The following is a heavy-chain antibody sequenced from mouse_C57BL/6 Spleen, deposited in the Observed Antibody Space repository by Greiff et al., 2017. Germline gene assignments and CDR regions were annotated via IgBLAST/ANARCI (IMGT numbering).Heavy chain of an antibody. D-gene: IGHD1-1*01. J-gene: IGHJ4*01. V-gene: IGHV1-81*01. CDR1: GYTFTSYG. CDR2: IYPRSGNT. Sequence: QVQLKQSGAELARPGASVKLSCKASGYTFTSYGISWVKQRTGQGLEWIGEIYPRSGNTYYNEKFKGKATLTADKSSSTAYMELRSLTSEDSAVYFCARGGTTVVEDYAMDYWGQGTSVTVSS. CDR3: ARGGTTVVEDYAMDY.